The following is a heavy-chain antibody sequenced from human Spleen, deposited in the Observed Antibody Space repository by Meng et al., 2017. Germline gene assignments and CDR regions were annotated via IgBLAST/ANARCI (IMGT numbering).Heavy chain of an antibody. CDR2: INHSGST. D-gene: IGHD3-22*01. CDR1: GFSLSTSGVG. V-gene: IGHV4-39*07. Sequence: SGPTLVKPTQTLTLTCTFSGFSLSTSGVGVGWIRQPPGKGLEWIGEINHSGSTNYNPSLKSRVTISVDTSKNQFSLKLSSVTAADTAVYYCARGSRTNYYYDSSGYYFGYWGQGTLVTVSS. CDR3: ARGSRTNYYYDSSGYYFGY. J-gene: IGHJ4*02.